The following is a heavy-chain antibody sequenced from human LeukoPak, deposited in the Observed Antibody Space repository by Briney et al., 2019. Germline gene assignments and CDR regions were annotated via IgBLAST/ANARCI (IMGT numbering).Heavy chain of an antibody. CDR1: GGSISSSYW. Sequence: SETLSLTCGVSGGSISSSYWWSWVRQPPGKGLEWIGRIYTSGSTNYNPSLKSRVTISVDTSKNQFSLKLSSVTAADTAVYYCARDKYYYDSSGYYDAFDIWGQGTMVTVSS. D-gene: IGHD3-22*01. CDR2: IYTSGST. CDR3: ARDKYYYDSSGYYDAFDI. V-gene: IGHV4-4*02. J-gene: IGHJ3*02.